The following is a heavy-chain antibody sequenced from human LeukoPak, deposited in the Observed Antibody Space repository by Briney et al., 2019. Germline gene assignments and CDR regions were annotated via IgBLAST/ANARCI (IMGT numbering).Heavy chain of an antibody. CDR3: ARDLRSHGDLDY. CDR1: GFTFSSYG. CDR2: IWYDGSNK. Sequence: PGGSLRLSCAASGFTFSSYGMHWVRQAPGKGLEWVAVIWYDGSNKYYADSVKGRFTISRDNSKNTLYLQMNSPRAEDTAVYYCARDLRSHGDLDYWGQGTLVTVSS. V-gene: IGHV3-33*01. J-gene: IGHJ4*02. D-gene: IGHD3-10*01.